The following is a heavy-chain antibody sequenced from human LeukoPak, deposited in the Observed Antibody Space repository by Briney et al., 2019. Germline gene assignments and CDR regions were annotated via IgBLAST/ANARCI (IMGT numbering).Heavy chain of an antibody. Sequence: GGSLRLSCAASGFTFSSYWMTWVRQAPGKGLEGVAHIKYEGSEQYYVDSVKGRFIISRDNARNSLYLQMNSLRAEDTAVYYCARGSGYYYDSSGYYDYWGQGTLVTVSS. CDR3: ARGSGYYYDSSGYYDY. CDR2: IKYEGSEQ. J-gene: IGHJ4*02. V-gene: IGHV3-7*01. CDR1: GFTFSSYW. D-gene: IGHD3-22*01.